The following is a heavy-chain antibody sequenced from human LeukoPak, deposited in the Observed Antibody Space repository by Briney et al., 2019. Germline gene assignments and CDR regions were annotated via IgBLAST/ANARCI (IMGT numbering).Heavy chain of an antibody. V-gene: IGHV1-2*02. J-gene: IGHJ4*02. CDR1: GYTFTGYY. D-gene: IGHD5-24*01. Sequence: ASVKVSCKASGYTFTGYYMHWVRQAPGQGLEWMGWINPNSGGTNYAQMFQGRVTMTRDTSISTAYMELSRLRSDDTAVYYCAREVGDGYNYNDYWGQGTLVTVSS. CDR2: INPNSGGT. CDR3: AREVGDGYNYNDY.